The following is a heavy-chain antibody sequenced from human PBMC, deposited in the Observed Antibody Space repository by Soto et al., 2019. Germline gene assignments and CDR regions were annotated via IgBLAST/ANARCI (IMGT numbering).Heavy chain of an antibody. Sequence: ASVKVSCKASGGTFSSYTISWVRQAPGQGLEWMGRIIPILGIANYAQKFQGRVTITADKSTSTAYMELSSLRSEDTAVYYCAREHSGGMVGAIYYYMDVWGKGTTVTVSS. V-gene: IGHV1-69*04. CDR2: IIPILGIA. CDR3: AREHSGGMVGAIYYYMDV. CDR1: GGTFSSYT. D-gene: IGHD2-15*01. J-gene: IGHJ6*03.